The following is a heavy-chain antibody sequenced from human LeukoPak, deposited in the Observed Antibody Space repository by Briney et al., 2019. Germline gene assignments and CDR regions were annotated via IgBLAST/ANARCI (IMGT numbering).Heavy chain of an antibody. CDR3: AREIGYCSSTSCYARLFDY. CDR2: INTNTGNP. Sequence: ASAKVSCKASGYTFTNFPMNWVRQAPGQGLEWMGSINTNTGNPTYAQAFTGRFVFSLDISVSTAYLQITSLETEDTAVYYCAREIGYCSSTSCYARLFDYWGQGTLVTVSS. J-gene: IGHJ4*02. V-gene: IGHV7-4-1*02. CDR1: GYTFTNFP. D-gene: IGHD2-2*01.